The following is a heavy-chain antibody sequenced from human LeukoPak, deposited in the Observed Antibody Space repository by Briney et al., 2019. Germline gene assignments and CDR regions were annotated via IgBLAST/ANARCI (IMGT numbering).Heavy chain of an antibody. D-gene: IGHD5-18*01. CDR3: ARDLYSGPNTDY. V-gene: IGHV3-7*01. CDR1: GFSFSNCW. CDR2: IKKDGSEK. J-gene: IGHJ4*02. Sequence: PGGSLRLSCAASGFSFSNCWMNWVRQAPGNGREWGANIKKDGSEKNYVDSVTGRFTISRDNAKISLFLQMNSLRAEDTAVYYCARDLYSGPNTDYWGQGTLVTVSS.